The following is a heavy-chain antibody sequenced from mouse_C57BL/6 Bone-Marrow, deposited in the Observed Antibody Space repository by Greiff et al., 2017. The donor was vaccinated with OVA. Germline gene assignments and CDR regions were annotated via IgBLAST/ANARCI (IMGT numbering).Heavy chain of an antibody. CDR2: IYPGSGST. V-gene: IGHV1-55*01. CDR1: GYTFTSYW. D-gene: IGHD1-1*01. Sequence: VQLQQPGAELVMPGASVKLSCKASGYTFTSYWMHWVKQRPGQGLEWIGDIYPGSGSTNYNEKFKSKATLTVDTSSSTAYMQLSSLTSEDSAVYYCARGGLRCFDYWGQGTTLTVSS. J-gene: IGHJ2*01. CDR3: ARGGLRCFDY.